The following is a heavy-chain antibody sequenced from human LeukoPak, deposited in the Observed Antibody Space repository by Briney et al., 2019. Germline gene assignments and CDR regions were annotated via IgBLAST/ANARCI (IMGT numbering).Heavy chain of an antibody. J-gene: IGHJ4*02. V-gene: IGHV4-34*01. Sequence: SETLSLTCAVYGGSFSGYYWSWIRQLPGKGLEWIGEINHSGSTNYNPSLKSLVTISVDTSKNQFSLKLSSVTAADTAVYYCAVGYSGYDLYYFDYWGQGTLVTVSS. D-gene: IGHD5-12*01. CDR3: AVGYSGYDLYYFDY. CDR2: INHSGST. CDR1: GGSFSGYY.